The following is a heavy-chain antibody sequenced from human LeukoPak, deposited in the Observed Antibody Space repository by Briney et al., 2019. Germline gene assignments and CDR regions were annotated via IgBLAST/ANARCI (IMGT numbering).Heavy chain of an antibody. V-gene: IGHV3-33*01. CDR1: GFTFSSYG. Sequence: GGSLRLSCAASGFTFSSYGMHWVRQAPGKGLEWVALIWYDGSNKHYTDSVKGRLTISRDNSKNTLYLQMNSLRAEDTAIYYCAREGPRGNSQFDYWGQGTLVTVSS. CDR3: AREGPRGNSQFDY. CDR2: IWYDGSNK. D-gene: IGHD2/OR15-2a*01. J-gene: IGHJ4*02.